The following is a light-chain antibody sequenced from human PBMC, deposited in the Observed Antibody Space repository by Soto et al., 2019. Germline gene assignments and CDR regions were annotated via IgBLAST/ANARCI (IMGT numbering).Light chain of an antibody. J-gene: IGLJ6*01. CDR2: GNN. CDR3: QSFDNSLSGSRV. CDR1: SSNIRAGYD. V-gene: IGLV1-40*01. Sequence: QSVLTQPPSVSGAPGQRVTISCTGSSSNIRAGYDVHWYQQLPGTAPKLLIFGNNNRPSGVPDRFSGSKSGTSASLAITGLQAEDEADYYCQSFDNSLSGSRVFGTGTQLTVL.